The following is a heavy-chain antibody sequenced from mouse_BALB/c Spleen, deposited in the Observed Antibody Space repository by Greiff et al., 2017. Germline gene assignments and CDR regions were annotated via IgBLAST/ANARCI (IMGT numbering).Heavy chain of an antibody. CDR1: GYTFTSYN. J-gene: IGHJ3*01. V-gene: IGHV1-12*01. CDR2: IYPGNGDT. Sequence: QVQLQQPGAELVKPGASVKMSCKASGYTFTSYNMHWVKQTPGQGLEWIGAIYPGNGDTSYNQKFKGKATLTADKSSSTAYMQLSSLTSEDSAVYYCALTGPRFAYWGQGTLVTVSA. D-gene: IGHD4-1*01. CDR3: ALTGPRFAY.